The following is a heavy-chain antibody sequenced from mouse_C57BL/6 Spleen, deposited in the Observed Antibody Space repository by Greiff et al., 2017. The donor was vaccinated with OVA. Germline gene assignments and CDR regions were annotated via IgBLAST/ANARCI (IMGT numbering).Heavy chain of an antibody. V-gene: IGHV1-39*01. CDR1: GYSFTDYN. CDR2: LNPNYGTT. J-gene: IGHJ2*01. D-gene: IGHD3-3*01. CDR3: ARGPGRGDYCDY. Sequence: VQLQQSGPELVKPGASVKLSCKASGYSFTDYNMNWVKQSNGKSLEWIGVLNPNYGTTSYPQKFKGKATLTVDQSSSTAYMQRNSLTSEDSAVYYCARGPGRGDYCDYWGQGTTLTVSS.